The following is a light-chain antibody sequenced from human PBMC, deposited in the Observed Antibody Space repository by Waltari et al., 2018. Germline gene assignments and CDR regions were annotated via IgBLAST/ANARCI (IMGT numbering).Light chain of an antibody. CDR3: QQYYSSPLT. CDR1: QSILYSSNNKNY. CDR2: WTS. V-gene: IGKV4-1*01. Sequence: SSQSILYSSNNKNYLAWYQQKPGQPPKMIIYWTSTRESGVPDRFSGSGSGTDFTLTINNLQAEDVAVYYCQQYYSSPLTFGGGTKVEIK. J-gene: IGKJ4*01.